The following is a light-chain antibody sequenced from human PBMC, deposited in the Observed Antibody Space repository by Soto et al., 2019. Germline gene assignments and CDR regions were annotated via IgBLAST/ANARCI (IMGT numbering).Light chain of an antibody. CDR1: QSVSSNY. V-gene: IGKV3-20*01. CDR3: QQYNNWPPWT. Sequence: EIVLTQSPGTLSLSPGERATLSCRASQSVSSNYLAWYQQKPGQAPRLLIYGASSRATGIPDRFSGSGSGTEFTFTTSSLQSEDCAVYYCQQYNNWPPWTFGQGTKVEIK. CDR2: GAS. J-gene: IGKJ1*01.